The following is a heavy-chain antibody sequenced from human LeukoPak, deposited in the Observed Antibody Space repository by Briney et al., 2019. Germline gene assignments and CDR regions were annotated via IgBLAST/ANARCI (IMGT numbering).Heavy chain of an antibody. V-gene: IGHV3-30-3*01. CDR3: ARDREEQQLVPYFDY. Sequence: PGGSLRLSCAASGFTFSSYAMHWVRQAPGKGLEWVAVISYDGSNKYYADSVKGRFTISRDNSKNTLYLQMNSLRAEDTAVYYCARDREEQQLVPYFDYWGQGTLVTVSS. CDR1: GFTFSSYA. D-gene: IGHD6-13*01. J-gene: IGHJ4*02. CDR2: ISYDGSNK.